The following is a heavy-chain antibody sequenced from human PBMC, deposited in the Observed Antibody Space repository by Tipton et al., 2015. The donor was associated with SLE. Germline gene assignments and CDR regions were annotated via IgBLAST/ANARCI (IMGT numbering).Heavy chain of an antibody. D-gene: IGHD3-3*01. V-gene: IGHV4-39*01. CDR3: ARQSYDFWSGQNWFDP. CDR2: IYYSGST. J-gene: IGHJ5*02. CDR1: GGSISSSSYY. Sequence: TLSLTCTVSGGSISSSSYYWGWIRQPPGKGLEWIGSIYYSGSTYYNPSLKSRVTISVDTPKNQFSLKLSSVTAADTAVYYCARQSYDFWSGQNWFDPWGQGTLVTVSS.